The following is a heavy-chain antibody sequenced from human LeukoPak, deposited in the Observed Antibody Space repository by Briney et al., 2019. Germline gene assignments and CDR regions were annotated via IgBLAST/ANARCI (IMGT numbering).Heavy chain of an antibody. CDR3: ARASYYYDSTDY. Sequence: GSLRLSCAASGFTVNAYYMSWVRQAPGKGLEWIGSIYYSGSTYYNPSLKSRVTISVDTSKNQFSLKLSSVTAADTAVYYCARASYYYDSTDYWGQGTLVTVSS. CDR2: IYYSGST. CDR1: GFTVNAYY. D-gene: IGHD3-22*01. J-gene: IGHJ4*02. V-gene: IGHV4-38-2*01.